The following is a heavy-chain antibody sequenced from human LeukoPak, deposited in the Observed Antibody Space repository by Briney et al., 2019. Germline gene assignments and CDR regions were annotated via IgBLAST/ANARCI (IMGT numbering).Heavy chain of an antibody. CDR2: ISSSSSYI. CDR3: ARSQAGAFDI. CDR1: GFTFSSYS. Sequence: GGSLRLSCAASGFTFSSYSMNWVRQAPGKGLEWVSSISSSSSYIYYADSAKGRFTISRDNAKNSLYLQMNSLRAEDTAVYYCARSQAGAFDIWGQGSMVTVSS. J-gene: IGHJ3*02. V-gene: IGHV3-21*01.